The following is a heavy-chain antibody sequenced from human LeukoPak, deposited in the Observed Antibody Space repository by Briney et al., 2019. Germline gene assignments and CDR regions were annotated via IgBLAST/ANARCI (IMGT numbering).Heavy chain of an antibody. J-gene: IGHJ4*02. Sequence: PGRSLRLSCAASGFTVSSNYMSWVRQAPGKGLEWVSIIYSGGSTNYADSVKGRFTISRDNSKNTVYLQMESLRAEDTAVYYCARSSPGVGPTWGQGTLVTVSS. V-gene: IGHV3-53*01. CDR3: ARSSPGVGPT. D-gene: IGHD1-26*01. CDR2: IYSGGST. CDR1: GFTVSSNY.